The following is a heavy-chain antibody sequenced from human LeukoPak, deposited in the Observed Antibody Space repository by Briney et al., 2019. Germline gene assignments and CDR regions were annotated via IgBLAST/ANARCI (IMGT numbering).Heavy chain of an antibody. Sequence: SETLSLTCAVYGGSFSGYYWSWIRQPPGKEREWIGEINHSGSTNYNPSLKSRVTISVDTSKNQFSLKLSSVTAADTAVYYCARRGKDYGDHAVWFDPWGQGTLVTVSS. CDR3: ARRGKDYGDHAVWFDP. CDR1: GGSFSGYY. V-gene: IGHV4-34*01. D-gene: IGHD4-17*01. J-gene: IGHJ5*02. CDR2: INHSGST.